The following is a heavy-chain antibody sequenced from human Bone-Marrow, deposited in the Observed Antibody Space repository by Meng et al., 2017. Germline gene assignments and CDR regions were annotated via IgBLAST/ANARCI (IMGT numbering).Heavy chain of an antibody. CDR1: GYTLPAYC. J-gene: IGHJ4*02. V-gene: IGHV7-4-1*02. Sequence: QGQPVQLGVDVDKAGAPGKAFWKACGYTLPAYCLHWVRRAPGAGLEWMEWIDTKTGNPSYTQGFKGRLVFSSVTSVSTAYLQISGLKADDTAVYDCTRDGYSDFSRTSCFDYWGQGTLVTVSS. CDR2: IDTKTGNP. CDR3: TRDGYSDFSRTSCFDY. D-gene: IGHD2-2*01.